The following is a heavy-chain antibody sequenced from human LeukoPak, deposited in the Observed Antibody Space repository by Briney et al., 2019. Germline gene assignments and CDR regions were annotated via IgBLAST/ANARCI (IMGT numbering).Heavy chain of an antibody. CDR3: ARASRSRGYFDWLPHPTYFDY. CDR1: GFTFSSYA. J-gene: IGHJ4*02. D-gene: IGHD3-9*01. Sequence: GASLRLSCAASGFTFSSYAMSWVRQAPGRGLEWVSTIRGSGGSTYYADSVRGRFTISRDNAKNSLYLQMNSLRAEDTAVYYCARASRSRGYFDWLPHPTYFDYWGQGTLVTVSS. V-gene: IGHV3-23*01. CDR2: IRGSGGST.